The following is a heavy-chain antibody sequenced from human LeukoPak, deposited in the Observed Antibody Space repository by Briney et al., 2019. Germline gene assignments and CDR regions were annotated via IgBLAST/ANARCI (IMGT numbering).Heavy chain of an antibody. V-gene: IGHV5-51*01. CDR3: ARQPIDYGPDF. CDR2: IWPDDSET. J-gene: IGHJ4*02. CDR1: GYNFTTYW. Sequence: GESLKISCKGSGYNFTTYWIAWVRQMPGKGLEWMGIIWPDDSETRYSPSFQGHVTMSVDKSINTAYLQWSSLRASDTATYFCARQPIDYGPDFWGQRTLVAVSS. D-gene: IGHD4/OR15-4a*01.